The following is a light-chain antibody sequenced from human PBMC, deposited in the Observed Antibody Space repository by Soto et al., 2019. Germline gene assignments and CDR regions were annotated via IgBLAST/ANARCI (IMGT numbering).Light chain of an antibody. CDR3: SSYTSSSTPVV. CDR2: EVS. CDR1: SSDVGDYNY. V-gene: IGLV2-14*01. Sequence: QSALTQPASVSGSPGQSITISCTGTSSDVGDYNYVSWYQQHPGQAPKLMIYEVSNRPSGVSNRFSGSKSGNTASLTISGLQAEDEADYYCSSYTSSSTPVVFGGGTKLTVL. J-gene: IGLJ2*01.